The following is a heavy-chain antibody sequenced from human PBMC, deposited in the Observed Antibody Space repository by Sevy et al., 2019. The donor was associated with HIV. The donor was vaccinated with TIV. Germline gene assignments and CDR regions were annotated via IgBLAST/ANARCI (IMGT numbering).Heavy chain of an antibody. CDR2: ISSTSSYI. Sequence: GGSLRLSCVASGFTFSTYSMNWVCQAPGKGLEWVASISSTSSYIYYADSVKGRFTISRDNAKNSLFLQVNSLRAEDTAVFYCTRHLDCSGGACYSQYYFDYWGQGTPVTVSS. CDR3: TRHLDCSGGACYSQYYFDY. D-gene: IGHD2-15*01. CDR1: GFTFSTYS. J-gene: IGHJ4*02. V-gene: IGHV3-21*04.